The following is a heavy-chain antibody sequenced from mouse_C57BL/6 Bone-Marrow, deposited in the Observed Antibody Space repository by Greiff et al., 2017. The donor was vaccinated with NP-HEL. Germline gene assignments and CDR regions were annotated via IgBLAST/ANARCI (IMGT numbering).Heavy chain of an antibody. D-gene: IGHD1-1*01. CDR3: ARGTDYGSSYVWFAY. CDR2: INPHNGGT. V-gene: IGHV1-19*01. CDR1: GYTFTDYY. J-gene: IGHJ3*01. Sequence: EVQLQQSGPVLVKPGASVKMSCKASGYTFTDYYMNWVKQSHGKNIEWIGIINPHNGGTSYNQKFKGKATLTVDKSSSRAYMALNRLTSEDSAVYYCARGTDYGSSYVWFAYWGQGTLVTVSA.